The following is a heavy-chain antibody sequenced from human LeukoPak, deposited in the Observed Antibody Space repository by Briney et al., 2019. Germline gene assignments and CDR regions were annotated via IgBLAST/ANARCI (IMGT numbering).Heavy chain of an antibody. V-gene: IGHV4-39*01. J-gene: IGHJ4*02. CDR2: NLYSVTS. CDR1: GDSVSSTSYY. CDR3: ARLRDARWLLEY. D-gene: IGHD4-23*01. Sequence: PSETLSLTCSVSGDSVSSTSYYWGWLRQSPGTGLEWLASNLYSVTSYYNPSFMSRITISVDTSNNQLSLRLTSVTAADTAVYYCARLRDARWLLEYWGQGTLVTVSS.